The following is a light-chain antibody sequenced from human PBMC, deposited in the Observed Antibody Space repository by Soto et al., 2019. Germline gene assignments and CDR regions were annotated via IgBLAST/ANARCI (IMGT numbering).Light chain of an antibody. J-gene: IGLJ2*01. CDR2: DVS. Sequence: QSALTQPASVSGSPGQSITISCTGTSSDVGGYHYVSWYQQHPGKAPKLMIYDVSNRPSGVSNRFSGSKSGTTASLTISGLQAEDEADYYCSSYTSSSTLVFGGGTKLTVL. V-gene: IGLV2-14*01. CDR1: SSDVGGYHY. CDR3: SSYTSSSTLV.